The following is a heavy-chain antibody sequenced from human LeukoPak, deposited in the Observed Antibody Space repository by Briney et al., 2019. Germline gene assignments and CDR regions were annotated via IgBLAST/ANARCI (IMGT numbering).Heavy chain of an antibody. CDR3: ARDGWPYDSSGYYGDDAFDI. V-gene: IGHV3-21*01. D-gene: IGHD3-22*01. Sequence: PGGSLRLSCAASGFTFSSYSMNWVRQAPGKGLEWVSSISSSSSYIYYADSVKGRFTISRDNAKNSLYLQMNSLRAEVTAVYYCARDGWPYDSSGYYGDDAFDIWGQGTMVTVSS. CDR1: GFTFSSYS. CDR2: ISSSSSYI. J-gene: IGHJ3*02.